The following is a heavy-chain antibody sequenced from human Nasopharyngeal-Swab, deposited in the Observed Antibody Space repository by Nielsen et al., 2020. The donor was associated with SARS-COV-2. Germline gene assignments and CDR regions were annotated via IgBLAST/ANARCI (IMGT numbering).Heavy chain of an antibody. D-gene: IGHD3-3*01. Sequence: RQAQGKGLEWIGSIYYSGSTYYNPSLKSRVTISVDTSKNQFSLKLSSVTAADTAVYYCARMYYDFWSGYYEVYNWFDPWGQGTLVTVSS. CDR2: IYYSGST. V-gene: IGHV4-39*01. J-gene: IGHJ5*02. CDR3: ARMYYDFWSGYYEVYNWFDP.